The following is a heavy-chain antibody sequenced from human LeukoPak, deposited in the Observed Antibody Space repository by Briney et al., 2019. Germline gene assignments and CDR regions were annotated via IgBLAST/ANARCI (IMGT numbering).Heavy chain of an antibody. Sequence: SETLSLTCAVYGGSFSGYYWSWIRQPPGKGLEWIGEIYHSGSTNYNPSLKIRVTISIDKSKNQFSLKLSSVTAADTALYYCARIAATGTNSSDYWGQGTLVTVSS. J-gene: IGHJ4*02. CDR3: ARIAATGTNSSDY. V-gene: IGHV4-34*01. D-gene: IGHD6-13*01. CDR2: IYHSGST. CDR1: GGSFSGYY.